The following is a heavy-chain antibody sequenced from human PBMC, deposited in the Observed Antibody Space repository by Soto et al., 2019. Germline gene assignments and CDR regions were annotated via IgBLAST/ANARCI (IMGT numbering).Heavy chain of an antibody. V-gene: IGHV4-4*02. J-gene: IGHJ5*02. CDR1: GGSISSSNW. Sequence: PSETLSLTCAVSGGSISSSNWWSWVRQPPGKGLEWIGEIYHSGSTNYNPSLKSRVTISVDKSKNQFSLKLSSVTAADTAVYYCARGVIAEAGSAGNWFDPWGHVTLVPVS. CDR2: IYHSGST. CDR3: ARGVIAEAGSAGNWFDP. D-gene: IGHD6-13*01.